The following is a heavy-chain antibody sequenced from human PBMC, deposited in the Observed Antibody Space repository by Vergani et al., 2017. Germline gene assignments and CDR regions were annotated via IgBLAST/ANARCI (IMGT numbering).Heavy chain of an antibody. CDR1: GFTFSSYA. Sequence: QVQLVESGGGVVQPGRSLRLSCAASGFTFSSYAMHWVRQAPGKGLEWVAVISYDGSNKYYAGSGKGRFTISRDNSKNTLYLQMNSLTAEDTAVYYCARVDTAMVGYYYYYMDVWGKGTTVTVSS. CDR3: ARVDTAMVGYYYYYMDV. V-gene: IGHV3-30-3*01. CDR2: ISYDGSNK. D-gene: IGHD5-18*01. J-gene: IGHJ6*03.